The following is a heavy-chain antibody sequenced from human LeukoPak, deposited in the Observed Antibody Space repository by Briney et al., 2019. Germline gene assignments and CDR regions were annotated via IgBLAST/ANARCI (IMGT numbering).Heavy chain of an antibody. CDR1: GFTVSSNY. CDR3: AIHSSGYYRY. V-gene: IGHV3-53*01. J-gene: IGHJ4*02. D-gene: IGHD3-22*01. CDR2: IYSGGST. Sequence: GGSLRLSCAASGFTVSSNYMSWVRQAPGKGLEWVSVIYSGGSTYYADSVKSRFTISRDNSKNTLYLQMNSLRAEDTAVYYCAIHSSGYYRYWGQGTLVTVSS.